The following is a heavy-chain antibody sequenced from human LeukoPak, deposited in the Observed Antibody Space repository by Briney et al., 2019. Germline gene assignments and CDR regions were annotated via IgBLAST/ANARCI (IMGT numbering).Heavy chain of an antibody. J-gene: IGHJ4*02. CDR2: INAGNGKS. CDR1: GYTFSSYT. Sequence: ASVKVSCKASGYTFSSYTIHWVRQAPGQRPEWMGWINAGNGKSKFSQKFQGRVIITRDTSASTAYMELSSLRSEDTAVYYCARGDRDSFDYWGQGTLVTVSS. CDR3: ARGDRDSFDY. V-gene: IGHV1-3*01.